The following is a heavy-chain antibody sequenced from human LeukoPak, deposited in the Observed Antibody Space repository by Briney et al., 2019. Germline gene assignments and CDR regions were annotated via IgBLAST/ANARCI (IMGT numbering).Heavy chain of an antibody. D-gene: IGHD1-1*01. V-gene: IGHV4-34*01. CDR2: VNESGGT. CDR1: VDSFSNYY. Sequence: PSETLSLTCAVYVDSFSNYYWNWIRQTPGKGLEWIGEVNESGGTNINPSLRSRVILSVDTSKNQFSLKLSSVTAADTAVYYCASGFRGQLGYFDYWGQGTLVTVSS. CDR3: ASGFRGQLGYFDY. J-gene: IGHJ4*02.